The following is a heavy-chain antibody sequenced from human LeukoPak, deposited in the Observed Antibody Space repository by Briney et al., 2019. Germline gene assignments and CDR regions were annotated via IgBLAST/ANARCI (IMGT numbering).Heavy chain of an antibody. CDR1: GFTFSSYA. Sequence: GGSLRLSCAASGFTFSSYAMHWVRQAPGKGLEWVVVISYDGSNKYYADSVKGRFTISRDNSKNTLYLQMNSLRAEDTAVYYCAAGIDEAFDIWGQGTMVTVSS. D-gene: IGHD3-10*01. J-gene: IGHJ3*02. CDR2: ISYDGSNK. V-gene: IGHV3-30-3*01. CDR3: AAGIDEAFDI.